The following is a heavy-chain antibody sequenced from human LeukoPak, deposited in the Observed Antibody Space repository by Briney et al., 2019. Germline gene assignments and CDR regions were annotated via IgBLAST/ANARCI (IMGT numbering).Heavy chain of an antibody. CDR3: ARDRTGSYYEWYFDL. CDR1: SGSISSYY. Sequence: SETLSLTCTVSSGSISSYYWSWIRQPPGKGLEWIGYIYYSGSTNYNPSLKSRVTISVDTSKNQFSLKLSSVTAADTAVYYCARDRTGSYYEWYFDLWGRGTLVTVSS. D-gene: IGHD3-10*01. J-gene: IGHJ2*01. V-gene: IGHV4-59*01. CDR2: IYYSGST.